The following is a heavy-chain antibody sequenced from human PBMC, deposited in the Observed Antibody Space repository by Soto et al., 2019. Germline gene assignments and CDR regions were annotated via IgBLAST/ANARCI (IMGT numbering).Heavy chain of an antibody. CDR3: ARDVTHIPGKTGLDY. D-gene: IGHD1-20*01. J-gene: IGHJ4*02. Sequence: GASVKVSCKASGYTFTGYYIHWVRQAPGEGLERMGWINPNSGGTNYAQKFQGRVTMTRDTSISTAYMELRRLRSDDTAVYYCARDVTHIPGKTGLDYWGQGTLVTVSS. V-gene: IGHV1-2*02. CDR2: INPNSGGT. CDR1: GYTFTGYY.